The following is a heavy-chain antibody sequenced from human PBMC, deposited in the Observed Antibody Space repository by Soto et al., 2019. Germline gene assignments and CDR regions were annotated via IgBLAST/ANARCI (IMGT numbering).Heavy chain of an antibody. CDR3: ARRATSSMAFMDV. Sequence: GESLKISCKGSGYNFTNYWIGWVRQMPGKGLEWMGVIYPSDSNTRYSPSFQGQVTISAAKSISTAYLQWSSLKASDTAMYYCARRATSSMAFMDVWGQGSTVTVSS. CDR2: IYPSDSNT. CDR1: GYNFTNYW. D-gene: IGHD6-6*01. V-gene: IGHV5-51*01. J-gene: IGHJ6*02.